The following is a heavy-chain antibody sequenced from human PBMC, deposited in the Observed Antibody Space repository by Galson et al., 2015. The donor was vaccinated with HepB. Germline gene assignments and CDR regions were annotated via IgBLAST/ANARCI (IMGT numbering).Heavy chain of an antibody. V-gene: IGHV3-30*18. CDR3: AKDGVEPHDSASTGMAV. CDR1: GFTFSRYG. J-gene: IGHJ6*02. D-gene: IGHD1-14*01. CDR2: ILFDGSNK. Sequence: SLRLSCAASGFTFSRYGMHWVRQAPGKGLEWVAVILFDGSNKYYADSVKGRVTISRDNSKNTLYLQMNSLRTEDTAVYYCAKDGVEPHDSASTGMAVWGQGTTVTVSS.